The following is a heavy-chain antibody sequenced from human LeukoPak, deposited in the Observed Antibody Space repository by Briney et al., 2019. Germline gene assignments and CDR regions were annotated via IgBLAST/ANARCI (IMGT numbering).Heavy chain of an antibody. D-gene: IGHD3-3*01. CDR1: GFTFSSYS. Sequence: GGSLRLSCAASGFTFSSYSMNWVRQAPGKGLEWVSSISSSSSYIYYADSVKGRFTISRDNAKNSLYLQMNSLRAEDTAVYYCARSPNDFWGGYFGGQGTLVTVSS. CDR2: ISSSSSYI. V-gene: IGHV3-21*01. CDR3: ARSPNDFWGGYF. J-gene: IGHJ1*01.